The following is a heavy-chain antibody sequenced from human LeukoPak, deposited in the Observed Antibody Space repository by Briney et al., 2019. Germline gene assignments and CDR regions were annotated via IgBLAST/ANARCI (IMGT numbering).Heavy chain of an antibody. CDR1: GYTFTSYD. CDR3: ARPSYYDSSGHSPFDI. CDR2: ISVYNGNT. D-gene: IGHD3-22*01. Sequence: ASVKVSCKASGYTFTSYDINWVRQAPGQGLEWMGWISVYNGNTNYAQKLQGRVTMTTDTSTSTAYMELRSLRSDDTAVYYCARPSYYDSSGHSPFDIWGQGTMVTVSS. J-gene: IGHJ3*02. V-gene: IGHV1-18*01.